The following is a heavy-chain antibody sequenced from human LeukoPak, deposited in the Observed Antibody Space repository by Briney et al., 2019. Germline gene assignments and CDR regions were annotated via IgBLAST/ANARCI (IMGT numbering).Heavy chain of an antibody. J-gene: IGHJ3*01. CDR2: IYYSGST. V-gene: IGHV4-59*12. D-gene: IGHD3-16*01. Sequence: SETLSLTCTVSGGSISSYYWSWIRQPPGKGLEWIGYIYYSGSTNYNPSLKSRVTISVDTSKNQFSLKLSSVTAADTAVYYCAREKLLLGVFLWGQGTMVTVSS. CDR3: AREKLLLGVFL. CDR1: GGSISSYY.